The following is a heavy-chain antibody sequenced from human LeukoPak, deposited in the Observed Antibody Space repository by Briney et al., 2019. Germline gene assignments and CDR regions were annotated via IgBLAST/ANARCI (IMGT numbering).Heavy chain of an antibody. Sequence: SETLSLTCTVSGGSLSSGGYYWSWIRQHPGKCLEWIGYIYYSGSTYYNPSLKSRVTISVDTSKNQFSLKLSSVTAADTAVYYCARVDSPTSYDYGEYWGQGTLVTVSS. J-gene: IGHJ4*02. CDR1: GGSLSSGGYY. V-gene: IGHV4-31*03. CDR2: IYYSGST. CDR3: ARVDSPTSYDYGEY. D-gene: IGHD5-12*01.